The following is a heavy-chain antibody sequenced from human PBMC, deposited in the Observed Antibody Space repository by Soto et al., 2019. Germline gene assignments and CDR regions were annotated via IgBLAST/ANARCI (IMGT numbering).Heavy chain of an antibody. V-gene: IGHV3-74*01. J-gene: IGHJ4*02. CDR2: VSNDGSST. CDR3: TRGCDITNCNANFDY. D-gene: IGHD2-15*01. CDR1: GFTFGNYW. Sequence: GGSLRLSCAASGFTFGNYWMHWVRQVSGKGLVWVTRVSNDGSSTAYADSVKGRFTISRDNAKNTLYLQMNSLRAEDTAVYYCTRGCDITNCNANFDYWGQGILVTVSS.